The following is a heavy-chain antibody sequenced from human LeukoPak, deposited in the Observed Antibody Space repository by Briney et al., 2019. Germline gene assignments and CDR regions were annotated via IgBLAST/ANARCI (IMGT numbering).Heavy chain of an antibody. D-gene: IGHD6-6*01. CDR3: ARERRDPIAARGGYYFDY. J-gene: IGHJ4*02. V-gene: IGHV3-7*01. Sequence: HPGGSLRLSCAASGFSFSSYWMSWVRQAPGKGLEWVANIKQDGSEKYYVDSVKGRFTISRDNAKNSLYLQMNSLRAEDTAVYYCARERRDPIAARGGYYFDYWGQGTLVTVSS. CDR2: IKQDGSEK. CDR1: GFSFSSYW.